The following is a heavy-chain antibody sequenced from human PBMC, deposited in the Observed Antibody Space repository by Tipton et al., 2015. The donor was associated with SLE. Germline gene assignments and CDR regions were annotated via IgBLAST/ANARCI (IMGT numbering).Heavy chain of an antibody. CDR2: IYYSGST. Sequence: LRLSCTVSGGSISSYYWSWIRRPPGKGLEWIGYIYYSGSTNYNPSLKSRVTISVDTSKNQFSLKLSSVTAADTAVYYCATHSSRTGDYWGQGTLVTVSS. J-gene: IGHJ4*02. CDR3: ATHSSRTGDY. D-gene: IGHD6-13*01. V-gene: IGHV4-59*01. CDR1: GGSISSYY.